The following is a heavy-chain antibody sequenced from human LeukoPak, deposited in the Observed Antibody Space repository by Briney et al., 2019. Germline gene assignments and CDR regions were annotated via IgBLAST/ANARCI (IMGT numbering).Heavy chain of an antibody. V-gene: IGHV4-59*01. CDR3: ASLQKYYFDY. CDR1: GGSISSYY. D-gene: IGHD5-24*01. J-gene: IGHJ4*02. CDR2: IYYSGST. Sequence: PSETLSLTCTVSGGSISSYYWSWTRQPPGKGLEWIAYIYYSGSTNYNPSLKSRVTISVDTSKNQFSLKLSSVTAADTAVYYCASLQKYYFDYWGQGTLVTVSS.